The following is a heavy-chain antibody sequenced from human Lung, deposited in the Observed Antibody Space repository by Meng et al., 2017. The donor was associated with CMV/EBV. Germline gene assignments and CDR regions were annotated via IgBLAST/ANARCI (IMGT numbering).Heavy chain of an antibody. CDR1: GGSISSSSHY. V-gene: IGHV4-39*01. J-gene: IGHJ4*02. CDR2: IYYNGGT. CDR3: ATTSSGWFNYFDS. D-gene: IGHD6-19*01. Sequence: LSCTVSGGSISSSSHYWGWIRQPPGKGLEWIATIYYNGGTSYNPSLKSRVTISLDTSKNQFSLKLNSVTAADTAVYYCATTSSGWFNYFDSWGQGXLVTVSS.